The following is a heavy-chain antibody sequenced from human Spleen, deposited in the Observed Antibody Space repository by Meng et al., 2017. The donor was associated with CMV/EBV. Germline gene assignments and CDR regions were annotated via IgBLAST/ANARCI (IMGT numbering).Heavy chain of an antibody. V-gene: IGHV6-1*01. Sequence: LEQAGPGLVKPAETPSHPWAISGDSGSSNSAAWNWIRQSPSRGLEWLGRTYYRSKWYNDYAVSVKSRITINPDTSKKQFSLQLNSVTPEDTAVYYCARGGVAAGYYHFDYWGQGTLVTVSS. CDR3: ARGGVAAGYYHFDY. J-gene: IGHJ4*02. CDR2: TYYRSKWYN. CDR1: GDSGSSNSAA. D-gene: IGHD6-13*01.